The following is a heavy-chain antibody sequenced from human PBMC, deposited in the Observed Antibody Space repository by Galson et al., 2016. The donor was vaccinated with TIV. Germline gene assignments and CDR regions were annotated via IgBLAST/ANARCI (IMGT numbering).Heavy chain of an antibody. J-gene: IGHJ6*02. CDR3: AREYYYYAMDV. CDR2: INALFDTT. V-gene: IGHV1-69*13. CDR1: GGTFGTSV. Sequence: SVKVSCKASGGTFGTSVFNWVRQAPGQGLEWMGGINALFDTTNYAQKFQGRVTITADESTSTAYMELRSLRSDDTAVYYCAREYYYYAMDVWGQGTTVTVSS.